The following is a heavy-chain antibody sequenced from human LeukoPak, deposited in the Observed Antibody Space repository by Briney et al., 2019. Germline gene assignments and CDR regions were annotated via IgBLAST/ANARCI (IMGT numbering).Heavy chain of an antibody. CDR1: GFTVSTNY. CDR2: IHIGGYT. V-gene: IGHV3-66*01. Sequence: QPGGSLRLSCAASGFTVSTNYMSWVRQAPGKGLEWVSVIHIGGYTYYADSVKGRFTISRDNSKNTVHLQMNSLRVEDTAVYYCASEGRFPRGYSYEQGAFDIWGQGTMVTVSS. D-gene: IGHD5-18*01. J-gene: IGHJ3*02. CDR3: ASEGRFPRGYSYEQGAFDI.